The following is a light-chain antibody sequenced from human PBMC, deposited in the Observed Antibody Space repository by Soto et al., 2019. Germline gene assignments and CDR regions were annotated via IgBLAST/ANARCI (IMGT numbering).Light chain of an antibody. CDR3: CSFAGSSTFVI. J-gene: IGLJ2*01. CDR1: SSDVGNYNI. Sequence: QSALTQPASVSGSRGQSITISCAGTSSDVGNYNIVSWFQQHPGKAPKLMIYEGSQRPSGVSNRFSGSKSGNTASLTISGLQAEDEADYYCCSFAGSSTFVIFGGGTKVTVL. CDR2: EGS. V-gene: IGLV2-23*03.